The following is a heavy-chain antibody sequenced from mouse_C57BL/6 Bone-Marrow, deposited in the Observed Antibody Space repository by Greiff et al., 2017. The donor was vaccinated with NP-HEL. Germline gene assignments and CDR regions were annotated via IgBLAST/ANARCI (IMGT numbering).Heavy chain of an antibody. CDR2: IYPGSGST. CDR1: GYTFTSYW. D-gene: IGHD5-1*01. CDR3: ARAEYCEGYFDY. J-gene: IGHJ2*01. V-gene: IGHV1-55*01. Sequence: VQLQQPGAELVKPGASVKMSCKASGYTFTSYWITWVKQRPGQGLEWIGDIYPGSGSTNYNEKFKSKATLTVDTSSRTAYMQLSSLTSEDSAVYYCARAEYCEGYFDYWGQGTTLTVSS.